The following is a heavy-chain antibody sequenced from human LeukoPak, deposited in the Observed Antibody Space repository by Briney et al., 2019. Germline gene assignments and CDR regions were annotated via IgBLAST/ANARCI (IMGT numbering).Heavy chain of an antibody. CDR1: GFTFSSCG. V-gene: IGHV3-30*18. Sequence: PGGSLRLSCAASGFTFSSCGMHWVRQAPGKGLEWVAVISYDGSNKYYADSVKGRFTISRDNSKNTLYLQMNSLRAEDTAVYYCAKSDTAMVNGYFDYWGQGTLVTVSS. D-gene: IGHD5-18*01. J-gene: IGHJ4*02. CDR2: ISYDGSNK. CDR3: AKSDTAMVNGYFDY.